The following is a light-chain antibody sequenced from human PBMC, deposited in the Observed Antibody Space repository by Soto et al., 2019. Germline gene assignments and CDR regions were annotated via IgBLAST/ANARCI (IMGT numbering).Light chain of an antibody. CDR2: DAS. Sequence: EIVLTQSPGTLSLSPGERATLSCRASQSVSRYLAWYQQKPGQAPRLLIYDASTRATGISARFCGSGSGTDFTLTISSLVPEDYAMYYCQQRSNWPVTFGQGTTVEVK. CDR1: QSVSRY. V-gene: IGKV3-11*01. CDR3: QQRSNWPVT. J-gene: IGKJ1*01.